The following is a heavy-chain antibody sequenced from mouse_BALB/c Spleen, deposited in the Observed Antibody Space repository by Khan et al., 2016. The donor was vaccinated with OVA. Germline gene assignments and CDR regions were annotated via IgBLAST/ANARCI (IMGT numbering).Heavy chain of an antibody. D-gene: IGHD4-1*01. CDR2: ISYSGRT. J-gene: IGHJ3*01. CDR1: GYSITSDYA. CDR3: AMGRTY. V-gene: IGHV3-2*02. Sequence: EVQLQESGPGLVKPSQSLSLTCTVTGYSITSDYAWNWIRQFPGNKLEWMGYISYSGRTSYNPSLKSRISVNRATSKNQFFLQLNAVTTEATATYYCAMGRTYWGQGTLVTVSA.